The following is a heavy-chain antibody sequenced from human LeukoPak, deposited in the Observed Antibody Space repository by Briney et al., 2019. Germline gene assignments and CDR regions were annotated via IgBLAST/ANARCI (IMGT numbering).Heavy chain of an antibody. D-gene: IGHD3-22*01. J-gene: IGHJ4*02. Sequence: GTSVKVSCKASGFTFTSSAMQWVRQARGQRLEWIGWIVVGSGNTNYAQKFQERVTITRDMSTSTAYMELSSLRSEDTAVYYCAAVYYGSSGYYYEYWGQGTLVTVSS. V-gene: IGHV1-58*02. CDR3: AAVYYGSSGYYYEY. CDR1: GFTFTSSA. CDR2: IVVGSGNT.